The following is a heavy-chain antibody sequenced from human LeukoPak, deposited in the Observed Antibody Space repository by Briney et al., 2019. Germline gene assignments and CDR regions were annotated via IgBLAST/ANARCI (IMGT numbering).Heavy chain of an antibody. CDR2: ISGYNGNT. CDR3: ARALYDARGGFDY. Sequence: ASVKVSCKASGYTFTGYGISWVRQAPGQGLEWMGWISGYNGNTNYAQQKLQGRVTMTTDTSTSTAYMELRSLRSDDTAVYYCARALYDARGGFDYWGQGTLVTVSS. J-gene: IGHJ4*02. CDR1: GYTFTGYG. V-gene: IGHV1-18*01. D-gene: IGHD3-3*01.